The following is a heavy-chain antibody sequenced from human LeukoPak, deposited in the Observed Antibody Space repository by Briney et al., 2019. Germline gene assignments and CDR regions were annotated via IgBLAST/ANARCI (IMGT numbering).Heavy chain of an antibody. V-gene: IGHV3-53*01. CDR2: IYPGGDS. J-gene: IGHJ4*02. D-gene: IGHD4-17*01. CDR3: ARLNFGDDY. CDR1: GFTFSGYT. Sequence: PGGSLRLSCAASGFTFSGYTINWVRQAPGKGLEWVSGIYPGGDSYYADSLKGRFIISRDISKNTVFLQMNSLRDEDTAVYHCARLNFGDDYWGQGALVTVSS.